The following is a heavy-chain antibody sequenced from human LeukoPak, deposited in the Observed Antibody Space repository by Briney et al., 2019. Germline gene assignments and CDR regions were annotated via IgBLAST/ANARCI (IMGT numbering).Heavy chain of an antibody. CDR2: IDNHGTGT. Sequence: GGSLRLSCAASGFTFSSYWMHGVRQDPGKGLLWVSRIDNHGTGTDYADSVKGRFTISRDNAKNSLYLQMNSLRAEDTAVYYCAELGITMIGGVWGKGTTVTISS. CDR1: GFTFSSYW. CDR3: AELGITMIGGV. J-gene: IGHJ6*04. V-gene: IGHV3-74*01. D-gene: IGHD3-10*02.